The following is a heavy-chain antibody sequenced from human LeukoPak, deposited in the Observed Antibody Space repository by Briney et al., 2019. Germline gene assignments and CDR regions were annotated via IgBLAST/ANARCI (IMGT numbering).Heavy chain of an antibody. CDR3: ARVRLGELAFDY. Sequence: SETLSLTCTVSSGSISSGDYYWSWIRQPPGKGLEWIGYIYYSGSTYYNPSLKSRVTISVDTSKNQFSLKLSSVTAADTAVYYCARVRLGELAFDYWGQGTLVTVSS. J-gene: IGHJ4*02. CDR1: SGSISSGDYY. D-gene: IGHD3-16*01. CDR2: IYYSGST. V-gene: IGHV4-30-4*01.